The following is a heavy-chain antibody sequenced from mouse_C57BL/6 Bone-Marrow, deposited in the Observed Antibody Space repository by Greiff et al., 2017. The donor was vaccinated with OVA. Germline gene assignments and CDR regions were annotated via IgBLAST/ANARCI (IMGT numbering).Heavy chain of an antibody. CDR1: GFTFSNYW. V-gene: IGHV6-3*01. D-gene: IGHD2-4*01. J-gene: IGHJ2*01. CDR2: IRLKSDNYAT. CDR3: TSYYDYDRYYFDY. Sequence: AGGSMKLSCVASGFTFSNYWMNWVRQSPEKGLEWVAQIRLKSDNYATHYAESVKGRFTISRDDSKSSVYLQMNNLRAEDTGIYYCTSYYDYDRYYFDYWGQGTTLTVSS.